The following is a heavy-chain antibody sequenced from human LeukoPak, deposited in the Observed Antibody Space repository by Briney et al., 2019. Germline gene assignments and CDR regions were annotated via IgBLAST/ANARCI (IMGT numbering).Heavy chain of an antibody. Sequence: ASVTVSCKASGGTFISYAISWVRQAPGQGLEWMGRIIPILGIANYAQKFQGRVTITADKSTSTAYMELSSLRSEDTAVYYCARKNAYCSSTSCYWGGWFDPWGQGTLVTVSS. CDR1: GGTFISYA. J-gene: IGHJ5*02. CDR2: IIPILGIA. V-gene: IGHV1-69*04. D-gene: IGHD2-2*01. CDR3: ARKNAYCSSTSCYWGGWFDP.